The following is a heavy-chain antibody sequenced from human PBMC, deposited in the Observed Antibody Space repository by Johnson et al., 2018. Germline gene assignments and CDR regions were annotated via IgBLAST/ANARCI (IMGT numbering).Heavy chain of an antibody. J-gene: IGHJ3*01. CDR1: GVTVTSYT. CDR2: IWYDGSQT. V-gene: IGHV3-33*01. CDR3: ASDRPSSLPNDALDL. D-gene: IGHD6-19*01. Sequence: QVQLVQSGGGVVQPGTSLTLSCFTSGVTVTSYTWHWVRQAPGKGLEWVAVIWYDGSQTVYGDSVKGRSTISRDNSNVYLPMNSLRAEDTAVYFCASDRPSSLPNDALDLWGLGTMVTVSS.